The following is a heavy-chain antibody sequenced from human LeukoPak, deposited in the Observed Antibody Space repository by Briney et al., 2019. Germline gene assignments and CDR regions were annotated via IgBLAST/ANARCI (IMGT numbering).Heavy chain of an antibody. CDR3: ARSGSGSYAFDI. CDR1: RFTFSSYA. J-gene: IGHJ3*02. V-gene: IGHV3-33*01. D-gene: IGHD3-10*01. Sequence: GGSLRLSCAASRFTFSSYAVHWVCQAPGKGLEWVAVIWYDGSNKYYADSVKGRFTISRDNSKNTLYLQMNSLRAEDTAVYYCARSGSGSYAFDIRGQGSMVTISS. CDR2: IWYDGSNK.